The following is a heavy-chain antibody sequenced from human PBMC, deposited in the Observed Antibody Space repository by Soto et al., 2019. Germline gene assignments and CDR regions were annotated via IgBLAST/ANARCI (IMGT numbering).Heavy chain of an antibody. Sequence: GGSLRLSCAASGFTFSSYSMNWVRQAPGKGLGWVSSISSSSSYIYYADSVKGRFTISRDNAKNSLYLQMNSLRAEDTAVYYCARVSSSGWQEVYYYYYGMDVWGQGTTVTVSS. J-gene: IGHJ6*02. V-gene: IGHV3-21*01. CDR3: ARVSSSGWQEVYYYYYGMDV. CDR2: ISSSSSYI. D-gene: IGHD6-19*01. CDR1: GFTFSSYS.